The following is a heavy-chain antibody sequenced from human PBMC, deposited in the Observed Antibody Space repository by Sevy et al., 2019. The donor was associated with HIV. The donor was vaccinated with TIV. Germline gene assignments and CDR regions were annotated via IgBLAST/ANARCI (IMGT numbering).Heavy chain of an antibody. J-gene: IGHJ6*02. CDR1: GFTFNDDF. CDR3: ARDRDDYAAGRRHPYYYYHGMDV. CDR2: ISSKSTYT. D-gene: IGHD3-10*01. V-gene: IGHV3-21*01. Sequence: GGSLRLSCVGSGFTFNDDFMTWVRQAPGKGLEWVSSISSKSTYTYYSDSVKGRFTISRDNAKNSLFLQMNSLRPEDTAVYYYARDRDDYAAGRRHPYYYYHGMDVWGRGTTVTVSS.